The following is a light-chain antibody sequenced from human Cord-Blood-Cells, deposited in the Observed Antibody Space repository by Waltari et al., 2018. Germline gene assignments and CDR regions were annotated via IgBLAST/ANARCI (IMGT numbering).Light chain of an antibody. CDR1: QSISSY. CDR2: AAS. J-gene: IGKJ1*01. CDR3: QQSYSTPWT. V-gene: IGKV1-39*01. Sequence: DIQITQYPSSLSAPVGHRVTTTCRASQSISSYLNWYQQKPGKAPKLLIYAASSLQSGVPSRFSGSGSGTDFTLTISSLQPEDFATNYCQQSYSTPWTFGQGTKVEIK.